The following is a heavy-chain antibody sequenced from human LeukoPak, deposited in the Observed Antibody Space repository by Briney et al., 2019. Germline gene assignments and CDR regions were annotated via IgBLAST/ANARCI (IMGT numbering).Heavy chain of an antibody. CDR3: ARAATRTFDN. V-gene: IGHV4-59*01. Sequence: PSETLSLTCTVSSGSINSYYWSWIRQPPGKGLEWIAGIYYNGSPNYNPSFKSRVTISVDMSKNQFSLKVGSVTAADTAVYYCARAATRTFDNWGQGTLVTVSS. D-gene: IGHD2-15*01. J-gene: IGHJ4*02. CDR2: IYYNGSP. CDR1: SGSINSYY.